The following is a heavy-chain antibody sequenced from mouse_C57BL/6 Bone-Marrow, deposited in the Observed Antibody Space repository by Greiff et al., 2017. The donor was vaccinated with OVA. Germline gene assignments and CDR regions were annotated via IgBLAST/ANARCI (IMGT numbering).Heavy chain of an antibody. CDR3: ASKDYYGSSYYFDY. CDR2: IYPGSGST. J-gene: IGHJ2*01. D-gene: IGHD1-1*01. V-gene: IGHV1-55*01. Sequence: QVQLQQSGAELVKPGASVKMSCKASGYTFTSYWITWVKQRPGQGLEWIGDIYPGSGSTNYNEKFKSKATLTVDTSSSTAYMQLSSLTSEDSAVYYCASKDYYGSSYYFDYWGQGTTLTVSS. CDR1: GYTFTSYW.